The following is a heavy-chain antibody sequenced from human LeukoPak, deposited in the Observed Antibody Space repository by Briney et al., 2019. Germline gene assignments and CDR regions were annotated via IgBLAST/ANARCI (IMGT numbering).Heavy chain of an antibody. V-gene: IGHV3-23*01. J-gene: IGHJ4*02. D-gene: IGHD6-13*01. CDR3: AKHLNSSSWYPGGY. Sequence: GGSLRLSCAASGFTFSSYAMSWVRQAPGKGLEWASAISGSGGSTYYADSVKGRFTISRDNSKNTLYLQMNSLRAEDTAVYYCAKHLNSSSWYPGGYWGQGNLVTVSS. CDR2: ISGSGGST. CDR1: GFTFSSYA.